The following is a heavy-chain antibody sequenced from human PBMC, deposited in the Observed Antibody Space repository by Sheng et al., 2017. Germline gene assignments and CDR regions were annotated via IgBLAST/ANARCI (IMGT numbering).Heavy chain of an antibody. Sequence: QVQLQQWGTGLLKPSETLSLTCGVYSRSFSDDYWNWIRQTPREGTGVDWGKSFVVEAPTTTRPSRVESPYQWTRPRTTCPDLTSVTAADTALYFCARGGRGLRDPWGQGTLVTVSS. J-gene: IGHJ5*02. CDR2: SFVVEAP. CDR1: SRSFSDDY. CDR3: ARGGRGLRDP. V-gene: IGHV4-34*01.